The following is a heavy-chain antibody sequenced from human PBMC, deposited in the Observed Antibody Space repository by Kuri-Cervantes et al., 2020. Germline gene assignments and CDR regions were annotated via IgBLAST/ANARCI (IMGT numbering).Heavy chain of an antibody. V-gene: IGHV3-11*01. Sequence: GGSLRLSCAASGFTFSSYAMSWIRQAPGKGLGCVSYISSSSGSTKYYADSVKGRFTISRDNAKNSLYLQMNSLRAEDTAVYYCARVGTLAAAGTLDYWGQGTLVTVSS. CDR1: GFTFSSYA. CDR2: ISSSSGSTK. CDR3: ARVGTLAAAGTLDY. J-gene: IGHJ4*02. D-gene: IGHD6-13*01.